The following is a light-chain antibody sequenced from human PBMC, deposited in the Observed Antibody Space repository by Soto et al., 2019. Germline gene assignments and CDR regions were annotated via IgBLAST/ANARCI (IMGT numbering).Light chain of an antibody. J-gene: IGLJ2*01. CDR2: ENN. CDR1: TSNIGNNY. V-gene: IGLV1-51*02. Sequence: QSALTQPPSVSAAPGQKVTISCSGSTSNIGNNYVSWYQQLPGTAPKLLIYENNKRPSGTPDRFSGSKFDTSATLGITGLQTGDEADYYCGTWDSSLGAVLFGGGTQLTVL. CDR3: GTWDSSLGAVL.